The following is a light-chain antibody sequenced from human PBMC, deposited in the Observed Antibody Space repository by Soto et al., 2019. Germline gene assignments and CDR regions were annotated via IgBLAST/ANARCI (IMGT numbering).Light chain of an antibody. CDR3: HESNSTPSVT. CDR2: AAS. V-gene: IGKV1-39*01. Sequence: DIQMTQSPSSMSASVGDRVTITCRASQSISAYLNWYQQKPGKAPKLLIYAASSLQSGVPSRFSGSGSGTEFTRTIRSLQPEDFSTSYCHESNSTPSVTFGPGIKVDIK. J-gene: IGKJ3*01. CDR1: QSISAY.